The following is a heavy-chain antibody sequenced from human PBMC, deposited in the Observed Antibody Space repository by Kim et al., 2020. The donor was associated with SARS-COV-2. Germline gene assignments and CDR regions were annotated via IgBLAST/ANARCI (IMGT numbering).Heavy chain of an antibody. CDR3: ARTLMDYGSGSYYNGGMDV. CDR1: GYTFTSYG. V-gene: IGHV1-18*01. CDR2: ISAYNGNT. Sequence: ASVKVSCKASGYTFTSYGISWVRQAPGQGLEWMGWISAYNGNTNYAHKLQGRVTMTTDTSTSTAYMELRSLRSDDTAVYYCARTLMDYGSGSYYNGGMDVWGQGTTVTVSS. J-gene: IGHJ6*02. D-gene: IGHD3-10*01.